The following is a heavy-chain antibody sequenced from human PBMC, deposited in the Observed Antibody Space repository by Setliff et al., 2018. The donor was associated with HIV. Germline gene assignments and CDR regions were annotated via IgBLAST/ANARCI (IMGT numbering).Heavy chain of an antibody. CDR2: INHSGST. CDR3: ARVGYYDSSFDY. V-gene: IGHV4-34*01. Sequence: KPSETLSLTCDVYGGSFSGYYWSWIRQPPGKGLEWIGKINHSGSTNYNPSLKSRVTISVDTSRNQFSLKLNSVTAADTAVYYCARVGYYDSSFDYRGQGTLVTVSS. D-gene: IGHD3-22*01. J-gene: IGHJ4*02. CDR1: GGSFSGYY.